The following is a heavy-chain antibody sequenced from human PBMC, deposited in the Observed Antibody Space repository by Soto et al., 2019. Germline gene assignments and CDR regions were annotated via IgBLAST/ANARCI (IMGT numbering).Heavy chain of an antibody. V-gene: IGHV3-7*05. J-gene: IGHJ6*02. Sequence: EVQLVESGGGLVQPGGSLRLSCAASGFTFSSYWMSWVRQAPGKGLEWVANIKQDGSEKYYVDSVKGRFIISRDNAKNSLYLQMNSLRAEDTAVYYCARDKAAHYYGMDVWGQGTTVTVSS. D-gene: IGHD6-13*01. CDR1: GFTFSSYW. CDR2: IKQDGSEK. CDR3: ARDKAAHYYGMDV.